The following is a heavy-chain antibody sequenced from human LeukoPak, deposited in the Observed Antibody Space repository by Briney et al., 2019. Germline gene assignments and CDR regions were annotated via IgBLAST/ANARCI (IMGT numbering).Heavy chain of an antibody. CDR1: GFTFSSYS. Sequence: PGGSLRLSCAASGFTFSSYSMNWVRQAPGKGLEWVSSISSSSSYIYYADSVKGRFTISRDNAKNSLYLQMNSLRAEDTAVYYCARDLATTVTTEDDYWGQGTLVTVSS. D-gene: IGHD4-17*01. CDR3: ARDLATTVTTEDDY. V-gene: IGHV3-21*01. CDR2: ISSSSSYI. J-gene: IGHJ4*02.